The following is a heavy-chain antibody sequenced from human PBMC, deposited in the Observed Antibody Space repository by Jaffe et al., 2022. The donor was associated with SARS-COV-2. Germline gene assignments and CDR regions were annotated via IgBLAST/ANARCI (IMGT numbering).Heavy chain of an antibody. CDR3: AREDRYCSGGSCYSGHYYYYMDV. J-gene: IGHJ6*03. CDR2: IYHSGST. Sequence: QVQLQESGPGLVKPSETLSLTCTVSGYSISSGYYWGWIRQPPGKGLEWIGSIYHSGSTYYNPSLKSRVTISVDTSKNQFSLKLSSVTAADTAVYYCAREDRYCSGGSCYSGHYYYYMDVWGKGTTVTVSS. CDR1: GYSISSGYY. D-gene: IGHD2-15*01. V-gene: IGHV4-38-2*02.